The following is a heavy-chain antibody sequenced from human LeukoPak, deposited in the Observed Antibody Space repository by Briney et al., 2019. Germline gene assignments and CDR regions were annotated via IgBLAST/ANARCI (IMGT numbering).Heavy chain of an antibody. Sequence: QPGGSLRLSCVASGLTFSDYAMSWVRQAPGKGLEWVSGISDSGGSTYYADSVKGRCTISRDNSKNTVSLQMNNLRAEDTAVYFCARHDSFIPYWGQGTLVTVTS. CDR1: GLTFSDYA. D-gene: IGHD3-16*02. CDR2: ISDSGGST. V-gene: IGHV3-23*01. CDR3: ARHDSFIPY. J-gene: IGHJ4*02.